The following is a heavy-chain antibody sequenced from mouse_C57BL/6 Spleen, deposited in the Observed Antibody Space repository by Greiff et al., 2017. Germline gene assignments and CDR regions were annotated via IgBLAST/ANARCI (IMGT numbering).Heavy chain of an antibody. CDR2: IHPNSGST. Sequence: QVQLQQSGAELVKPGASVKLSCKASGYTFTSYWMHWVKQRPGQGLEWIGMIHPNSGSTNYNEKFKSKATLTVDKSSSTAYMQLSSLTSEDSAVYYCAREVYYYGSSLYAMDYWGQGTSVTVSS. V-gene: IGHV1-64*01. J-gene: IGHJ4*01. CDR1: GYTFTSYW. D-gene: IGHD1-1*01. CDR3: AREVYYYGSSLYAMDY.